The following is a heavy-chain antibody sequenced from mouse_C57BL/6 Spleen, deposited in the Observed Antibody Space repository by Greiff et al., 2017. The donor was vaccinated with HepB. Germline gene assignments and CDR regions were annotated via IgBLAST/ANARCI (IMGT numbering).Heavy chain of an antibody. Sequence: QVHVKQSGAELVKPGASVKISCKASGYAFSSYWMNWVKQRPGKGLEWIGQIYPGDGDTNYNGKFKGKATLTADKSSSTAYMQLSSLTSEDSAVYFCARSGGIYYGNYDYFDYWGQGTTLTVSS. J-gene: IGHJ2*01. CDR2: IYPGDGDT. V-gene: IGHV1-80*01. CDR1: GYAFSSYW. D-gene: IGHD2-1*01. CDR3: ARSGGIYYGNYDYFDY.